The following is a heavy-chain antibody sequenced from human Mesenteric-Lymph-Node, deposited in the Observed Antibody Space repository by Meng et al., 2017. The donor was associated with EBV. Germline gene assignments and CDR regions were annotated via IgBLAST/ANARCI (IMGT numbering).Heavy chain of an antibody. Sequence: VRLQQWVAGCLKPSEPRTLTWGVSGGSFIGYYWSWIRQSPGKGLEWIGDINHRGGTNYTPSLKSRVTISLDTSKSQFSLKLSSVAAADTAVYYCARGGLMMVHGIIMPSYFDFWGQGSLVTVSS. D-gene: IGHD3-10*01. CDR3: ARGGLMMVHGIIMPSYFDF. CDR1: GGSFIGYY. J-gene: IGHJ4*02. V-gene: IGHV4-34*02. CDR2: INHRGGT.